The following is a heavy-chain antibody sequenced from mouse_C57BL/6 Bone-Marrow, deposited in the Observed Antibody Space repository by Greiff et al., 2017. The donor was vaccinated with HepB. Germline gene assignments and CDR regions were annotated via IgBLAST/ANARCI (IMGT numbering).Heavy chain of an antibody. CDR3: VRDDGDY. Sequence: EVQLVESGGGLVQPKGSLKLSCAASGFTFNTYAMHWVRQAPGKGLEWVARIRSKSSNNATYYADSVKDRFTISRDDSQSMLYLQMNNLKTEDTARYYGVRDDGDYWGQGTTLTVSS. CDR2: IRSKSSNNAT. J-gene: IGHJ2*01. CDR1: GFTFNTYA. D-gene: IGHD2-3*01. V-gene: IGHV10-3*01.